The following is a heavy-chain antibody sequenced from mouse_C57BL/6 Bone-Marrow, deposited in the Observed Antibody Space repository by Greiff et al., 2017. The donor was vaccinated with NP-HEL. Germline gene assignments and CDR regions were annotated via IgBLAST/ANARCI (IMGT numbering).Heavy chain of an antibody. CDR3: AREDSNYFSWFAY. CDR1: GFTFSSYA. D-gene: IGHD2-5*01. Sequence: EVKLVESGGGLVKPGGSLKLSCAASGFTFSSYAMSWVRQTPEKRLEWVATISDGGSYTYYPDNVKGRFTISRDNAKNNLYLQMSHLKSEDTAMYYCAREDSNYFSWFAYWGQGTLVTVSA. V-gene: IGHV5-4*01. CDR2: ISDGGSYT. J-gene: IGHJ3*01.